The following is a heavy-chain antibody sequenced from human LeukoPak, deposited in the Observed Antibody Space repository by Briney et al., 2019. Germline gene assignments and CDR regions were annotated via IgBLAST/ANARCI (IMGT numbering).Heavy chain of an antibody. CDR1: GGSISNKY. V-gene: IGHV4-59*12. CDR3: ARDYSDY. Sequence: SETLSLTCTVSGGSISNKYWSWIRQPPGKGLEWIGYIYYSGSTNYNPSLKSRVTISVDMSKNQFSLKLSSVTAADTAVYYCARDYSDYWGRGTLVTVSS. CDR2: IYYSGST. J-gene: IGHJ4*02.